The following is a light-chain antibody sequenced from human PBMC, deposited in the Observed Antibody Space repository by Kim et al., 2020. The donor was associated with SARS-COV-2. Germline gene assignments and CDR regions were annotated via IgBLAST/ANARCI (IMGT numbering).Light chain of an antibody. CDR1: SLKSYY. V-gene: IGLV3-19*01. CDR2: GKN. J-gene: IGLJ3*02. CDR3: NSRDSSGNHLGV. Sequence: LGQTVRITCQGDSLKSYYASWDQQKPGQAPVLVIYGKNSRPSGIPDRFSGSSSGNTASLTITGAQAEDEADYYCNSRDSSGNHLGVFGGGTQLTVL.